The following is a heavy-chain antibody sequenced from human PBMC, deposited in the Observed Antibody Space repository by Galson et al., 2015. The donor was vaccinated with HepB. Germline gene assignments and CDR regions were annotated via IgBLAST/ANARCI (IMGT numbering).Heavy chain of an antibody. V-gene: IGHV3-30-3*01. CDR1: GFTFNTHA. CDR2: ISYEGSNI. CDR3: ARDGMHAVYSGGVHYIRNWCDP. D-gene: IGHD2-21*01. J-gene: IGHJ5*02. Sequence: SLRLSCAASGFTFNTHAIHYVLQAPGKGLEWVAVISYEGSNIFYADSVKCRFTISRDNSKNTLYLQMNSLRNEDTGVYYCARDGMHAVYSGGVHYIRNWCDPWGQGTVVTVSS.